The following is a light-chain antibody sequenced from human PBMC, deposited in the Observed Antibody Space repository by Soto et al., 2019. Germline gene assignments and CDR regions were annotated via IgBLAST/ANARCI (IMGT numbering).Light chain of an antibody. CDR3: QQSFTTPYT. J-gene: IGKJ2*01. CDR1: QTIALY. Sequence: DIQMTQSPSSLSASVGDSVTITCRASQTIALYVNWFQQKPGKDPKPLIYTTSSLQSGVQTRFSGSGYDTDFTLTISRLQPEDTATYYCQQSFTTPYTFGQGTKLEIK. CDR2: TTS. V-gene: IGKV1-39*01.